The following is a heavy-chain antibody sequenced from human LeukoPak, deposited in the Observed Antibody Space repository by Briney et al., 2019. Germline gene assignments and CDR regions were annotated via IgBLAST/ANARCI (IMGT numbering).Heavy chain of an antibody. J-gene: IGHJ4*02. CDR2: IYYSGST. CDR1: GDSVSSYY. D-gene: IGHD6-13*01. V-gene: IGHV4-59*02. CDR3: ARGVYIAAAQYGY. Sequence: SETLSLTCTVSGDSVSSYYRIWIRQPPGKGLEWIGNIYYSGSTNYNPSLKSRVTISVDTSKNQFSLKLSSVTAADTAVYYCARGVYIAAAQYGYWGQGTLVTVSS.